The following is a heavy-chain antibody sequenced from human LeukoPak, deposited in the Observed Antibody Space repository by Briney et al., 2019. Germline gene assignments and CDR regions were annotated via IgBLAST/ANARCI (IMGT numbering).Heavy chain of an antibody. D-gene: IGHD1-14*01. CDR3: ARGDKQLLFNRNKGGFDP. CDR1: GFTFSSYA. CDR2: ISYDGSSK. Sequence: GGSLRLSCAASGFTFSSYALHWVRQAPGKGLEWVTVISYDGSSKYYADSVKGRFTISRDNSKNTLYLQMNSLRPEDTAVYYCARGDKQLLFNRNKGGFDPWGQGALVTVPS. V-gene: IGHV3-30*04. J-gene: IGHJ5*02.